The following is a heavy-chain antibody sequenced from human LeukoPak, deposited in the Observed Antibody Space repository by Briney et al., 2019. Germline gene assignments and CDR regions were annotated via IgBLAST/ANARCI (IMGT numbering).Heavy chain of an antibody. CDR3: ARSVIQGVYCGMDV. Sequence: GGSLRLSCAASGFTFRSHGMYWVRQAPGKGLEGVAVIWYDGDNKNYGDSVKGRFTISRDNSKNTLFLQVNRLRAEDTAVYYCARSVIQGVYCGMDVWGQGTTVTVSS. D-gene: IGHD2-21*01. V-gene: IGHV3-33*07. CDR1: GFTFRSHG. J-gene: IGHJ6*02. CDR2: IWYDGDNK.